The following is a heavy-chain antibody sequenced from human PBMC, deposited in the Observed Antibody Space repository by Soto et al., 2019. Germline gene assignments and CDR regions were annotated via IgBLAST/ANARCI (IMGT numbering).Heavy chain of an antibody. CDR3: ARGGGVTVAGTWSRGDFDY. Sequence: SVKVSCKASGGTFSSYAISWVRQAPGQGLEWMGGIIPIFGTANYAQKFQGRVTITADESTSTAYVELSSLRSEDTAVYYCARGGGVTVAGTWSRGDFDYWGQGTLVTVSS. J-gene: IGHJ4*02. V-gene: IGHV1-69*13. D-gene: IGHD6-19*01. CDR1: GGTFSSYA. CDR2: IIPIFGTA.